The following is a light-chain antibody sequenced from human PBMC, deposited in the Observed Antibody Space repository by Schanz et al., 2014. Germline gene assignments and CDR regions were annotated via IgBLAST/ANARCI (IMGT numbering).Light chain of an antibody. V-gene: IGLV2-14*02. CDR1: SSDVGSYKL. Sequence: QSALTQPASVSGSPGQSITISCTGTSSDVGSYKLVSWYQQHPGKAPKLMIYEGSKRPSGVSNRFSASKSGNTASLTISGLQAEDEADYYCSSYTSSSTRVFGGGTKLTVL. CDR3: SSYTSSSTRV. CDR2: EGS. J-gene: IGLJ3*02.